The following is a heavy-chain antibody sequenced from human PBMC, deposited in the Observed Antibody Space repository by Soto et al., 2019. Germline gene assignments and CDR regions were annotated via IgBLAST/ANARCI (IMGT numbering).Heavy chain of an antibody. D-gene: IGHD2-15*01. CDR1: GYSFTSYW. J-gene: IGHJ5*02. Sequence: GESLKISCKGSGYSFTSYWISWVRQMPGKGLEWMGRIDPSDSYTNYSPSFQGHVTISADKSISTAYLQWSSLKASDTAMYYCARRYCSGGSCYSPWFDPWGQGTLVTVSS. CDR2: IDPSDSYT. V-gene: IGHV5-10-1*01. CDR3: ARRYCSGGSCYSPWFDP.